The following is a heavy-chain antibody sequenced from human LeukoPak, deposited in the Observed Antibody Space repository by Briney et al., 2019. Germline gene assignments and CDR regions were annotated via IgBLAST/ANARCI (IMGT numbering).Heavy chain of an antibody. Sequence: GASVKVSCKASGGTFSSYAISWVRQAPGQGLEWMGGIIPIFGTANYAQKFQGRVTITRDTSASTAYMELSSLRSEDTAVYYCARDHPLGAYNYWGQGTLVTVSS. J-gene: IGHJ4*02. CDR1: GGTFSSYA. CDR3: ARDHPLGAYNY. D-gene: IGHD1-26*01. CDR2: IIPIFGTA. V-gene: IGHV1-69*05.